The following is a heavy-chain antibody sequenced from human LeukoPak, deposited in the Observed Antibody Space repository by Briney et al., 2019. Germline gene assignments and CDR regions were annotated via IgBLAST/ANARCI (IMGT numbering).Heavy chain of an antibody. V-gene: IGHV5-51*01. Sequence: GESLKISCKGSGYDFSNNWIGWVRQMPGRGLEWMGIIYPGDSDTRYSPSFQGQVTISVDKSISTAYLQWGSLKASDTAMYYCARHIRTYYYYYGIDVWGQGTTVTVSS. CDR2: IYPGDSDT. J-gene: IGHJ6*02. D-gene: IGHD1-14*01. CDR3: ARHIRTYYYYYGIDV. CDR1: GYDFSNNW.